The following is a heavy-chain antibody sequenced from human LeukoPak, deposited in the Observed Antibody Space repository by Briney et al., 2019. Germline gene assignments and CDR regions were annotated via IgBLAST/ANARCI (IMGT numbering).Heavy chain of an antibody. J-gene: IGHJ3*02. D-gene: IGHD2/OR15-2a*01. CDR3: AKDGRNSPLM. V-gene: IGHV3-23*01. CDR2: ITSTGGTT. CDR1: GFTFSNYA. Sequence: GGSLRLSCVASGFTFSNYAMSWVRQAPGKGLDWVSGITSTGGTTYYADSVQGRFTISRDNSRNMLYLQMNSLRAEDTAVYYCAKDGRNSPLMWGQGTVVSVSS.